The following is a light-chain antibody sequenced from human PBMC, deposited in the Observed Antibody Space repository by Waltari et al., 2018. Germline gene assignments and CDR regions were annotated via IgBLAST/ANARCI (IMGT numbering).Light chain of an antibody. Sequence: IQLTQSPSSLSASVGDRVTLTCRASQGISSYLAWYQQKPGKAPKLLIYAASTLQSGVPSRFSGSGSGTDFTLTISSLQPEDFATYYCQQLNSYPPALTFGGGTKVEIK. J-gene: IGKJ4*01. CDR1: QGISSY. CDR2: AAS. V-gene: IGKV1-9*01. CDR3: QQLNSYPPALT.